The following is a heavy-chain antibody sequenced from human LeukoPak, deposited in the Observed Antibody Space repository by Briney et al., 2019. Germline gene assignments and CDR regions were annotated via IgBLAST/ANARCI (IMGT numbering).Heavy chain of an antibody. J-gene: IGHJ4*02. CDR3: AKKQTDTIFGVVTYFDD. Sequence: GGSLRLSCAASGFTFSSYGMSWVRQAPGKGLEWVSAISGSGGSTYYVDSVKGRFTISRDNSKNTLYLQMNSLRAEDTAEYYCAKKQTDTIFGVVTYFDDWGQGTLVTVS. CDR2: ISGSGGST. CDR1: GFTFSSYG. D-gene: IGHD3-3*01. V-gene: IGHV3-23*01.